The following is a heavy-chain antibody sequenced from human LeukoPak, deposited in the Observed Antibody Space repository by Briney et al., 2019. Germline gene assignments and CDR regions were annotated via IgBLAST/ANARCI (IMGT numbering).Heavy chain of an antibody. V-gene: IGHV4-39*01. D-gene: IGHD3-22*01. CDR3: ARPYYYDSSGYYSLYFDY. CDR1: GGSISSSSYY. CDR2: IYYSGST. J-gene: IGHJ4*02. Sequence: SETLSLTCTVSGGSISSSSYYWGWIRQPPGKGLEWIGSIYYSGSTYHNPSLKSRVTISVDTSKNQFSLKLSSVTAADTAVYYCARPYYYDSSGYYSLYFDYWGQGTLVTVSS.